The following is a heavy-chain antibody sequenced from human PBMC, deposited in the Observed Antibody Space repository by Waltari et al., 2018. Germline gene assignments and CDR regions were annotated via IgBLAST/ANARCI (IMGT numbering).Heavy chain of an antibody. CDR1: GFTFNTAW. CDR3: ATATQTGRLENTDY. J-gene: IGHJ4*02. Sequence: ASGFTFNTAWMTWVRRAPGRGLEWVGRIKTRAEGVTVDYAAPLKGRFAVSRGDSKNTVYLEMSGLRTEDSGMYYCATATQTGRLENTDYWGQGTLVTVS. V-gene: IGHV3-15*01. CDR2: IKTRAEGVTV. D-gene: IGHD1-1*01.